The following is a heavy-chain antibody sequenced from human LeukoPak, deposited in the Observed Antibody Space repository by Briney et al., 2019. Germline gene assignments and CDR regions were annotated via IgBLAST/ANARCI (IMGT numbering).Heavy chain of an antibody. V-gene: IGHV3-48*03. CDR1: GFTISSDE. D-gene: IGHD1-1*01. CDR3: ARGGSSRPLAL. CDR2: IPSGGSPI. J-gene: IGHJ4*02. Sequence: GGSLRLSCAVSGFTISSDEMNWARQAAGEGLEWLSYIPSGGSPIYYADSVKGRFSVARDTAKNPLYLQMNSLRPEDTAVYYCARGGSSRPLALWGQGTLVPVSS.